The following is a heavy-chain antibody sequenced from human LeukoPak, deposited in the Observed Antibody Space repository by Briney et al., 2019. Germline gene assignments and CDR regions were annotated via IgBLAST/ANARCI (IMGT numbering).Heavy chain of an antibody. CDR2: IYYSGST. D-gene: IGHD3-22*01. J-gene: IGHJ4*02. V-gene: IGHV4-59*01. CDR3: ARGSDYYDSSGPREYYFDY. CDR1: GGSISSYY. Sequence: SETLSLTCTVSGGSISSYYWSWIRQPPGKGLEGIGYIYYSGSTNYNPSLKSRVTISVDTSKNQFSLKLSSVTAADTAVYYCARGSDYYDSSGPREYYFDYWGQGTLVTVSS.